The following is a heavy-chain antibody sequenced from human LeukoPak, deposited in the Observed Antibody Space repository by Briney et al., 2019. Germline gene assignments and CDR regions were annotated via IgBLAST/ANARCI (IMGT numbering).Heavy chain of an antibody. CDR1: GFTFSSYE. CDR2: ISSSGSTM. V-gene: IGHV3-48*03. Sequence: PGGSLRLSCAASGFTFSSYEINWVRQAPGKGLEWVSYISSSGSTMYYADSVKGRFTISRDNAKDSLYLQMNGLRAEDTAVYYCAREGRSGTYYLDYWGQGTLVTVSP. CDR3: AREGRSGTYYLDY. D-gene: IGHD1-26*01. J-gene: IGHJ4*02.